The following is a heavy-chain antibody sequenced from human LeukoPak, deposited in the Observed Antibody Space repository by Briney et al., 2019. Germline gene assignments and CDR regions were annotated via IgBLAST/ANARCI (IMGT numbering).Heavy chain of an antibody. V-gene: IGHV1-2*02. J-gene: IGHJ5*02. CDR3: ARGYCSSTSCYEDNWFDP. CDR1: GYTFTGYY. D-gene: IGHD2-2*01. Sequence: ASVKVSCKASGYTFTGYYMHWVRQAPGQGLEWMGWINPNSGGTNYAQKFQGRVTMTRDTSISTAYMELSRLGSDDTAVYYCARGYCSSTSCYEDNWFDPWGQGTLVTVSS. CDR2: INPNSGGT.